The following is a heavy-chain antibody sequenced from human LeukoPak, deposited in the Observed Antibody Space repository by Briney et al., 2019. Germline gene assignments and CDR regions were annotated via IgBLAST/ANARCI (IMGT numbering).Heavy chain of an antibody. CDR3: ARHLTTYYYDSSGYYY. CDR2: IDPSDSYT. Sequence: GESLRISCKGSGYSFTSHWISWVRQMPGQGLEWMGRIDPSDSYTNYSPSFQGHVTISADKSISTAYLQWSSLKASDTAMYYCARHLTTYYYDSSGYYYWGQGTLVTVSS. D-gene: IGHD3-22*01. J-gene: IGHJ4*02. CDR1: GYSFTSHW. V-gene: IGHV5-10-1*01.